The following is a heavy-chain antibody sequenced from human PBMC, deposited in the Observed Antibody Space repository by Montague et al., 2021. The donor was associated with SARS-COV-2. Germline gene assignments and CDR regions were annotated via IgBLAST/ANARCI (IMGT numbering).Heavy chain of an antibody. CDR3: AKHLYSWGSDAFDL. J-gene: IGHJ3*01. CDR1: GFTFSSFA. D-gene: IGHD3-16*01. Sequence: SLRLSCAASGFTFSSFAMTWVRQAPGKGLEWVSSIKGGGAGAHYAASVTGRFTISRDNSKDTLFLYLNSLRVEDTAVYYCAKHLYSWGSDAFDLWGQGTMVTVSS. V-gene: IGHV3-23*01. CDR2: IKGGGAGA.